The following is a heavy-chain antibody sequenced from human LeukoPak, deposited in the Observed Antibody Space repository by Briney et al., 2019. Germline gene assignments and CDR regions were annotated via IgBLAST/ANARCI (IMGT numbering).Heavy chain of an antibody. V-gene: IGHV1-2*02. CDR1: GYTFTGYY. J-gene: IGHJ4*02. CDR3: AKGSVGGNYGDYFFHFDY. D-gene: IGHD4-17*01. Sequence: ASVKVSCKASGYTFTGYYMHWVRQAPGQGLEWMGWINPNSGGTNYAQKFQGRVTMTRDTSISTAYMELSRLRAEDTALYYCAKGSVGGNYGDYFFHFDYWGQGTLVTVSS. CDR2: INPNSGGT.